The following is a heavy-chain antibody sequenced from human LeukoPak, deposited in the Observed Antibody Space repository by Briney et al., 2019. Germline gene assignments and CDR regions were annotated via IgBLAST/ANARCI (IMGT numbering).Heavy chain of an antibody. V-gene: IGHV3-23*01. CDR1: GFTFSNYA. CDR3: ARESGYSYSEFDY. D-gene: IGHD5-18*01. CDR2: ITGSGGNT. J-gene: IGHJ4*02. Sequence: GGSLRLSCAASGFTFSNYAMSWVRQAPGKGLEWVSAITGSGGNTYYADSVKGRFTISRDNAKNSLYLQMNSLRAEDTAVYYCARESGYSYSEFDYWGQGTLVTVSS.